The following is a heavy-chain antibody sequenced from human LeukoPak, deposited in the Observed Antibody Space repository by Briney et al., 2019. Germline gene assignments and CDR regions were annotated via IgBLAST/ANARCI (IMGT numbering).Heavy chain of an antibody. CDR2: ISSSGSTI. D-gene: IGHD6-19*01. Sequence: GGSLRLSCVASGFIFSSYEMNWVRQAPGKGLEWLPYISSSGSTIYYADCVKGRFTISRDNAKNSLYLQMNSLRAEDTAVYFCARRDEITVADSYHYYAMDVWGKGTTVTVSS. CDR1: GFIFSSYE. J-gene: IGHJ6*04. V-gene: IGHV3-48*03. CDR3: ARRDEITVADSYHYYAMDV.